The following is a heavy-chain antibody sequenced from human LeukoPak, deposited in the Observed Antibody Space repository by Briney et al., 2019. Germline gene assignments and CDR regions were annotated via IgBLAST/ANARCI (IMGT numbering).Heavy chain of an antibody. J-gene: IGHJ4*02. Sequence: SETLSLTSTVSGGSISSSSYYWGWIRQPPGKGLEWIGSIYYSGSTYYNPSLKSRVTISVDTSKNQFSLKLSSVTAADTAVYYCARDPQGEYYFDYWGQGTLVTVSS. CDR2: IYYSGST. CDR3: ARDPQGEYYFDY. CDR1: GGSISSSSYY. D-gene: IGHD1-26*01. V-gene: IGHV4-39*07.